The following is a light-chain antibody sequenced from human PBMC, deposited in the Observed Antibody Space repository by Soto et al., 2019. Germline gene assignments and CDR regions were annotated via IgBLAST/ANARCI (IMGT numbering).Light chain of an antibody. CDR2: AAS. CDR3: QHYHSQSIT. CDR1: ENIFKF. J-gene: IGKJ4*01. Sequence: DILLIQSPATLSASVGDRITITCRASENIFKFLAWYQQRSGSAPNLLIYAASDLEKGVPSRFSGSGSGTXFXLTIDNLQLNDSATYFCQHYHSQSITFGGGTQVDVK. V-gene: IGKV1-5*01.